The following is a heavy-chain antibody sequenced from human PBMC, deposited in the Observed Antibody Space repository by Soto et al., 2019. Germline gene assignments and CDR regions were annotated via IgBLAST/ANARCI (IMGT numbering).Heavy chain of an antibody. CDR2: MNPNSGNT. CDR1: GYTFTSYD. CDR3: ARGRAVNTFDYYYGMDV. J-gene: IGHJ6*02. V-gene: IGHV1-8*01. Sequence: GASVKVSCKASGYTFTSYDINWVRQATGQGLEWMGWMNPNSGNTGYAQKFQGRVTMTRNTSISTAYMELSSLRSEDTAVYYCARGRAVNTFDYYYGMDVWGQGTTVTVSS. D-gene: IGHD3-16*01.